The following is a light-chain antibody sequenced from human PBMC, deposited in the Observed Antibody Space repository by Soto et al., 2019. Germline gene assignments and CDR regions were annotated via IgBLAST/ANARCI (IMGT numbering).Light chain of an antibody. CDR2: GNT. J-gene: IGLJ2*01. CDR1: SSNIGAGYD. V-gene: IGLV1-40*01. Sequence: QSVLTQPPSRSGAPGQRVTISCTGSSSNIGAGYDVHWYQQLPGTAPKLLIYGNTNRPSGVPDRFSGSKSGTSASLAITGLQAEDEADYYCQSYDRGLSEWVFGGGTKVTVL. CDR3: QSYDRGLSEWV.